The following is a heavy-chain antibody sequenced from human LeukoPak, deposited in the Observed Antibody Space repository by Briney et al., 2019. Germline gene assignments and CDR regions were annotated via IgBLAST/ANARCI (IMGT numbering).Heavy chain of an antibody. J-gene: IGHJ3*02. Sequence: PSQTLSLTCTVSGGSISSGSYYWSWIRQPAGKGLEWIGRIYTSGSTNYNPSLKSRVTISVDTSKNQFSLKLSSVTAADTAVYYCARGRYSSGWYGAFDIWGQETMVTVSS. CDR3: ARGRYSSGWYGAFDI. D-gene: IGHD6-19*01. V-gene: IGHV4-61*02. CDR1: GGSISSGSYY. CDR2: IYTSGST.